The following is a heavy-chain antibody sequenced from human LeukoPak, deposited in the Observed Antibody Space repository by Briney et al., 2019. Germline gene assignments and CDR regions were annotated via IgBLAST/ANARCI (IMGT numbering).Heavy chain of an antibody. CDR2: IYYSGST. CDR3: ARGGGVTYYDSTGYLWYFDY. CDR1: GGSISSHY. Sequence: SETLSLTCTVSGGSISSHYWSWIRQPPGKGREWIGYIYYSGSTKFNPSLKSRVTISVDTSKNQFSLKLSSVTAADTAVYYCARGGGVTYYDSTGYLWYFDYWGQGTLVTASS. J-gene: IGHJ4*02. V-gene: IGHV4-59*11. D-gene: IGHD3-22*01.